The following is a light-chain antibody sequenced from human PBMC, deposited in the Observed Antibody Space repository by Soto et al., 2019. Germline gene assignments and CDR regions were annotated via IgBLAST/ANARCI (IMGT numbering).Light chain of an antibody. CDR3: SSFAGSNNFPYV. V-gene: IGLV2-14*01. CDR1: SSDVGGYNY. Sequence: QPVLTQPASVSGSPGQSITISCTGTSSDVGGYNYVSWYQQHPGKAPKLMIYEVSNRPSGVSNRFSGSKSGNTASLTISGLQAEDEADYYCSSFAGSNNFPYVFGTGTKLTVL. J-gene: IGLJ1*01. CDR2: EVS.